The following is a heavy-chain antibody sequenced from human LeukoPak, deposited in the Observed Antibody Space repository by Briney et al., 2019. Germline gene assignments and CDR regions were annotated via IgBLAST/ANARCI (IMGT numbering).Heavy chain of an antibody. CDR1: GYTFTGYY. V-gene: IGHV1-2*02. J-gene: IGHJ4*02. Sequence: ASVKVSCKASGYTFTGYYMHWVRQAPGQGLEWMGWINPNRGGTNYAQKFQGRVTMTRDTSISTAYMELSRLRSDDTAVYYCGCGGDLPLIPGYWGQGTLVTVSS. CDR3: GCGGDLPLIPGY. D-gene: IGHD2-21*01. CDR2: INPNRGGT.